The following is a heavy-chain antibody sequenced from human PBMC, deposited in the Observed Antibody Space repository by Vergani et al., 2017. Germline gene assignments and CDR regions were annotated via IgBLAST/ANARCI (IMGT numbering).Heavy chain of an antibody. CDR2: INSDVSST. CDR3: ARGGVLPAAPADY. Sequence: EVQLVESGGGVVQPGGSLRLSCAASGFTFSSDWMHWVRQSAGEGLVWVSRINSDVSSTSHADSVKGRFTISRDNAKNTLYLQMNSLRAEDTAVYYCARGGVLPAAPADYWGQGTLVTVSS. CDR1: GFTFSSDW. J-gene: IGHJ4*02. D-gene: IGHD2-2*01. V-gene: IGHV3-74*01.